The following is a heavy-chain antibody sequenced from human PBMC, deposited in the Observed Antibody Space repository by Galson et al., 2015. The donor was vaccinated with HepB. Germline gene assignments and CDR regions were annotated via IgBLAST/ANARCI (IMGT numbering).Heavy chain of an antibody. D-gene: IGHD5-18*01. CDR2: ISGSGGST. CDR1: GFTFSSYA. V-gene: IGHV3-23*01. Sequence: SLRLSCAASGFTFSSYAMSWVRQAPGKGLEWVSAISGSGGSTYYADSVKGRFTISRDNSKNTLYLQMNSLRAEDTAVYYCANSWLLAEYFQHWGQGTLVTVSS. CDR3: ANSWLLAEYFQH. J-gene: IGHJ1*01.